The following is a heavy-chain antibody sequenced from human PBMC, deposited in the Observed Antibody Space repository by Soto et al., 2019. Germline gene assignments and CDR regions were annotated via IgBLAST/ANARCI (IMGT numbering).Heavy chain of an antibody. Sequence: QVQLVQSGAEVRQPASSVKVSCKTSGGTFSSYAITWVRQAPGQGLEWMGGIVPIVDTSTYAQKFQGRVTSTADESTNTVYMELSSLRSDDTAVYYCVSVVAIPGYPDDWGQGTLVTVSS. CDR3: VSVVAIPGYPDD. CDR1: GGTFSSYA. D-gene: IGHD5-12*01. V-gene: IGHV1-69*12. J-gene: IGHJ4*02. CDR2: IVPIVDTS.